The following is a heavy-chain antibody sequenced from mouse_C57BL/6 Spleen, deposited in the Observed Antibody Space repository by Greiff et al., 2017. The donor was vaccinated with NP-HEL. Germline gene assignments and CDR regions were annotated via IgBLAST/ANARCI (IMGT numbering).Heavy chain of an antibody. CDR1: GYAFSSSW. CDR3: ARGMGLGRWFAY. Sequence: QVQLKESGPELVKPGASVKISCKASGYAFSSSWMNWVKQRPGKGLEWIGRIYPGDGDTNYNGKFKGKATLTADKSSSTAYMQLSSLTSEDSAVYFCARGMGLGRWFAYWGQGTLVTVSA. CDR2: IYPGDGDT. V-gene: IGHV1-82*01. J-gene: IGHJ3*01. D-gene: IGHD4-1*01.